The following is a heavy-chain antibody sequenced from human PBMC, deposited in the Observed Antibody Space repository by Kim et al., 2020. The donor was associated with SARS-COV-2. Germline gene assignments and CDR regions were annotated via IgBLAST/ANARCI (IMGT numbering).Heavy chain of an antibody. Sequence: GGSLRLSCSVSGFIFGDYVMSWVRQAPGKGLEWVGFVSSKPYGGTNEYAASVKGRFSISRDDSNNIAYLQMNSLQTEDTAVYYCSRTAIWDMHFFEYWGRGTRATVSS. CDR3: SRTAIWDMHFFEY. V-gene: IGHV3-49*04. CDR1: GFIFGDYV. CDR2: VSSKPYGGTN. D-gene: IGHD2-21*02. J-gene: IGHJ4*02.